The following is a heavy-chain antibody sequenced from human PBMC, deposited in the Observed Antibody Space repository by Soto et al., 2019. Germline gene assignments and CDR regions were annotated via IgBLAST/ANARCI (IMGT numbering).Heavy chain of an antibody. J-gene: IGHJ4*02. CDR3: AKGPAKGSPYYFDF. CDR2: ITGGGDDT. D-gene: IGHD3-16*01. V-gene: IGHV3-23*01. CDR1: GFTFRGYA. Sequence: PGGSLRLSCEGSGFTFRGYAMSCVRQPPRKGLEWVTAITGGGDDTYHSDSVKGRFTISRDNSKNTLYLQMNSLRAEDTAVYYCAKGPAKGSPYYFDFWGPGTLVTVSS.